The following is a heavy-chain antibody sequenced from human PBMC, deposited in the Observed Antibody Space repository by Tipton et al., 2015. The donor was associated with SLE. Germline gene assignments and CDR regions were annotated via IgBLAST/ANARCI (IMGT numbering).Heavy chain of an antibody. CDR2: IYRTVTT. CDR1: DDSVSSAYY. J-gene: IGHJ4*02. Sequence: TLSLTCIVSDDSVSSAYYWAWIRQPPGKGLQWIACIYRTVTTYVNPSLKSRVSMSTDTSNNRFSLTMTSLTVADTAVYYCARSWSGRREFDYWGPGTLVTVPS. D-gene: IGHD1-26*01. CDR3: ARSWSGRREFDY. V-gene: IGHV4-38-2*02.